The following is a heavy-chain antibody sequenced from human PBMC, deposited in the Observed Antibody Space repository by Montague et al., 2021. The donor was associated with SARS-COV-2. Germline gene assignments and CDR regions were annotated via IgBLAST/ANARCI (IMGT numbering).Heavy chain of an antibody. CDR3: AKDKGVAYYFDH. D-gene: IGHD2-15*01. CDR2: ISGSGGST. CDR1: GITFSNYT. V-gene: IGHV3-23*01. Sequence: SLSLSCAASGITFSNYTMSWVRQAPGKGLEWVSAISGSGGSTYYADPVKGRFTISRDNSKNTLYLQMNSLRAGDTAVYYCAKDKGVAYYFDHWGQGTLVTVSS. J-gene: IGHJ4*02.